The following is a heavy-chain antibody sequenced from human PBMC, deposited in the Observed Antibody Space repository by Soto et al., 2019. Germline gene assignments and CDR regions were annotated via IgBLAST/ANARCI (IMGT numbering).Heavy chain of an antibody. CDR2: IIPIFGTA. D-gene: IGHD4-17*01. V-gene: IGHV1-69*13. J-gene: IGHJ6*02. CDR1: GGTFRSYA. CDR3: AYYGAYRYYGMDV. Sequence: SVKGSCKASGGTFRSYAISWVRQAPGQGLEWMGGIIPIFGTANYAQKFQGRVTITADESTSTAYMELSSLRSEDTAVYYCAYYGAYRYYGMDVWGQGTTVTVS.